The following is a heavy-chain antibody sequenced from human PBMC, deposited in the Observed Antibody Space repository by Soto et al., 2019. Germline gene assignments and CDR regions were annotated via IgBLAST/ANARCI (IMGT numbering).Heavy chain of an antibody. Sequence: SGPTLVNPTQTLTLTCTFSGFSLSTSGMCVSWIRQPPGKALEWLALIDWDDDKYYSTSLKTRLTISKDTSKNQVVLTMTNMDPVDTATYYCARIRYSSSWYYYYGTDVWGQGTTVTVSS. CDR1: GFSLSTSGMC. J-gene: IGHJ6*02. CDR3: ARIRYSSSWYYYYGTDV. V-gene: IGHV2-70*01. CDR2: IDWDDDK. D-gene: IGHD6-13*01.